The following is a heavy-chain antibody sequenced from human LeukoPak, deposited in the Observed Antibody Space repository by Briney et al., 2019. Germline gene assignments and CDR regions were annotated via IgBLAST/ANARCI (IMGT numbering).Heavy chain of an antibody. V-gene: IGHV3-23*01. D-gene: IGHD6-19*01. CDR1: GFTFSNYA. CDR2: ISGSAGST. CDR3: ARDRGSGLNWFDP. J-gene: IGHJ5*02. Sequence: GGSLRLSCEVSGFTFSNYAMNWVRQAPGKGLEWVSLISGSAGSTYYADSVKGRFTISRDNSKNTVYLQMNSLRAEDTAVYYCARDRGSGLNWFDPWGQGTLVTVSS.